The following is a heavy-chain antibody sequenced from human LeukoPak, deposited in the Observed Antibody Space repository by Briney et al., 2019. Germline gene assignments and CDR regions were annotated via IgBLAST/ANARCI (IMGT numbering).Heavy chain of an antibody. V-gene: IGHV3-48*01. D-gene: IGHD3-3*01. CDR3: GRDGGVAYGLDV. J-gene: IGHJ4*02. Sequence: GGSLRLSCAASGFTFKSHNMNWVRQAPGKGLEWVSFTSGDSKVIYYADSVKGRFTISRDNAKNSLYLQMNSLRADDTAVYYCGRDGGVAYGLDVWGQGTLVTVSS. CDR2: TSGDSKVI. CDR1: GFTFKSHN.